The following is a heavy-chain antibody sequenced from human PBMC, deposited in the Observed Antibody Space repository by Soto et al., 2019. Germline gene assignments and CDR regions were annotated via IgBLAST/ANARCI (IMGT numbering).Heavy chain of an antibody. Sequence: EVQLVESGGGLVQPGGSLRLSCAASGFTFSSYWMHWVRQAPGKGLVWVSRINSDGSSTSYADSVKGRFTISRDNAKKTLHLQMNSLRAEDTDVYYCVRKNLVVSAATREDSWGQGTLVTVSS. D-gene: IGHD2-15*01. V-gene: IGHV3-74*01. CDR3: VRKNLVVSAATREDS. J-gene: IGHJ1*01. CDR2: INSDGSST. CDR1: GFTFSSYW.